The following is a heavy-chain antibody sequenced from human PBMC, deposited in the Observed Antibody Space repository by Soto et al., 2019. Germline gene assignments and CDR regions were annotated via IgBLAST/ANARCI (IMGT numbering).Heavy chain of an antibody. V-gene: IGHV3-21*01. J-gene: IGHJ4*02. CDR2: IGTSSSYI. D-gene: IGHD3-9*01. Sequence: PGGSLRLSCAASGFTFSTFAMSWVRQAPGKGLEWVSSIGTSSSYIYYADSVKGRFTISRDNAKNSLYLQMNSLRVEDMAVYYCARAPLRYFDWLLSPFDYWGQGTLVTVSS. CDR1: GFTFSTFA. CDR3: ARAPLRYFDWLLSPFDY.